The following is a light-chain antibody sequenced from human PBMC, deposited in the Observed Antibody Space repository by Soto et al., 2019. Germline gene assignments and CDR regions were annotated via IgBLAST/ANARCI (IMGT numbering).Light chain of an antibody. CDR3: QQYGRSPLT. J-gene: IGKJ4*01. V-gene: IGKV3-20*01. CDR1: QSVSSSS. Sequence: ETVLTESPSTLSLSPGERATLSCRASQSVSSSSLAWFQQKPGQAPRLLIYGASSRATGIPDRFSGSGSGTDFTLTISRLEPEDFAVYHCQQYGRSPLTFGGGAKVDIK. CDR2: GAS.